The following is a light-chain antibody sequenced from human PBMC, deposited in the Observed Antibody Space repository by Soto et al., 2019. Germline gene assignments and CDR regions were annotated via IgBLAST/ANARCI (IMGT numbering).Light chain of an antibody. CDR1: QSVTSNY. CDR3: QQRSNWFT. CDR2: GAS. J-gene: IGKJ5*01. Sequence: IVLTQSPGTLSLSPGESATLSCRASQSVTSNYLAWYQQKPGQAPRLLIYGASSRATGIPDRFSGSGSGTDFTITIRRRDHEDVAVSYCQQRSNWFTVGQGPRLAIK. V-gene: IGKV3D-20*02.